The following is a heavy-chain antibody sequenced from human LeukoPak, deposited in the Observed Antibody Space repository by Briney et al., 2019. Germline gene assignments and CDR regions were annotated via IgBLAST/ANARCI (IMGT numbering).Heavy chain of an antibody. Sequence: ASVKVSCKASGYTFTSYDINWVRQATGQGLEWMGWMNPNSGNTGYAQKFQGRVTMTRNTSISTAYMELSSLRSEDTAVYYCARGPVTMVRVYYYYYYYMDVWGKGTTVTISS. J-gene: IGHJ6*03. CDR3: ARGPVTMVRVYYYYYYYMDV. CDR1: GYTFTSYD. CDR2: MNPNSGNT. V-gene: IGHV1-8*01. D-gene: IGHD3-10*01.